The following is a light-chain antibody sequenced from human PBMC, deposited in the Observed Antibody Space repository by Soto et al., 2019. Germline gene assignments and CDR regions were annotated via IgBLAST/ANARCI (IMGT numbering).Light chain of an antibody. Sequence: DMHMTQSPSTLPASVGDRVTITCRASQSISSWLAWYQQKPGKAPKLLLYKASSLESGVPSRFSGSGSGTEFTPTISSLQPEDFATYYCQQYGSYSRTFGQGTKVEIK. J-gene: IGKJ1*01. CDR3: QQYGSYSRT. CDR1: QSISSW. V-gene: IGKV1-5*03. CDR2: KAS.